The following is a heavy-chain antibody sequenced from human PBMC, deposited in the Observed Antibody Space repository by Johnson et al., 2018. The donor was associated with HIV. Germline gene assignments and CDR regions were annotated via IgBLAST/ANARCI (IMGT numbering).Heavy chain of an antibody. CDR1: GFTFDDYA. D-gene: IGHD3-3*01. J-gene: IGHJ3*02. CDR3: TRDRRQFLEWLSDGFDI. V-gene: IGHV3-20*04. Sequence: VQLVESGGGLVQPGRSLRLSCAASGFTFDDYAMHWVRQAPGKGLEWVSGINWNGGSTGYADSVKGRFTISRDNAKNSLYLQMSSLRAADTAVYYCTRDRRQFLEWLSDGFDIWGQGTMVTVSS. CDR2: INWNGGST.